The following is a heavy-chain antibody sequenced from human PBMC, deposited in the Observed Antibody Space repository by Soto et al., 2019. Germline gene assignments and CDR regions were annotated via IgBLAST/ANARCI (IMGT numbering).Heavy chain of an antibody. J-gene: IGHJ4*02. CDR2: IKSEIDGGTT. CDR3: TTFFDLY. Sequence: EVQLVESGGTLVKPGGSLRLSCAASGFTFSSPWMNWVRQAPGKGLEWVGHIKSEIDGGTTDYAAPVKGRFTISRDDSKNTLSLQMNSLKTEDTAVYYCTTFFDLYWGQGTLVTVSS. CDR1: GFTFSSPW. V-gene: IGHV3-15*02. D-gene: IGHD3-3*01.